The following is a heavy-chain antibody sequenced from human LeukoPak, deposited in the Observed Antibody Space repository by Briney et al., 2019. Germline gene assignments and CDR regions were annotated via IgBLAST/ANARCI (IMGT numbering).Heavy chain of an antibody. J-gene: IGHJ4*02. D-gene: IGHD2-2*02. CDR1: GGSFSGYY. CDR2: INHSGST. CDR3: ARQRALVRYCSSTSCYKGATQGFDY. Sequence: SETLSLTCAVYGGSFSGYYWSWIRQPPGKGLEWIGEINHSGSTNYNPSLKSRVTISVDTSKNQFSLKLSSVTAADTAVYYCARQRALVRYCSSTSCYKGATQGFDYWGQGTLVTVSS. V-gene: IGHV4-34*01.